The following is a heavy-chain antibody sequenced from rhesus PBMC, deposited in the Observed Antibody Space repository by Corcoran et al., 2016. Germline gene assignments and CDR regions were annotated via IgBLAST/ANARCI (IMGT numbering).Heavy chain of an antibody. CDR1: GGSISSNY. CDR2: ISGWGWTT. V-gene: IGHV4-173*01. CDR3: ARESPSLQYVGVGDAFDF. Sequence: QLQLQESGPGLVKPSETLSLTCAVSGGSISSNYWSWISQPLGKGLEGIGRISGWGWTTHYTPSLTSRVTISTTTSTNQFSLKLSSVTAADAAVYYCARESPSLQYVGVGDAFDFWGQGLRVTVSS. J-gene: IGHJ3*01. D-gene: IGHD2-15*01.